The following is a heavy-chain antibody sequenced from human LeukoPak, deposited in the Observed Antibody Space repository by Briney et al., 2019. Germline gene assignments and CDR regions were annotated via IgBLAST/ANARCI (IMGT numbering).Heavy chain of an antibody. CDR3: ARVYSSGYYPSEIDY. CDR2: IIPIFGTA. J-gene: IGHJ4*02. CDR1: GGTFSSYA. Sequence: VASVKVSCKASGGTFSSYAISWVRQAPGQGLEWMGGIIPIFGTANYAQKFQGRVTITADKSTSTAYMELSSLRSEDTAVYYCARVYSSGYYPSEIDYWGQGTLVTVSS. D-gene: IGHD3-22*01. V-gene: IGHV1-69*06.